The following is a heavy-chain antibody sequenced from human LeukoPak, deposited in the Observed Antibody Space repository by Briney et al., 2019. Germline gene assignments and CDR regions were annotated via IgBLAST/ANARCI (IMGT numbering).Heavy chain of an antibody. D-gene: IGHD3-16*01. CDR2: RYYSGST. CDR3: ARVRGDFETD. CDR1: GGSISSYY. J-gene: IGHJ1*01. Sequence: SETLSLTCSVSGGSISSYYWTWIRQPPGKGLEWIGYRYYSGSTTYNPSLKSRVTISVDTSKSQFSLKLISVTAADTAIYYCARVRGDFETDWGQGTLVTVLS. V-gene: IGHV4-59*01.